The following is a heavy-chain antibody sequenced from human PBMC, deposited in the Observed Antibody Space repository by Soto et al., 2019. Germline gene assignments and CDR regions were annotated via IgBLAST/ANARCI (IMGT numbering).Heavy chain of an antibody. D-gene: IGHD2-15*01. J-gene: IGHJ6*03. CDR1: GFSLSTSGVG. CDR3: AHILNYCSGGSCYPGHYYYYYCMDV. CDR2: IYWDDDK. Sequence: SGPTLVNPTQTLTLTCTFSGFSLSTSGVGVGWIRQPPGKALEWLALIYWDDDKRYSPSLKSRLTITKDTSKNQVVLTMTNMDPVDTATYYCAHILNYCSGGSCYPGHYYYYYCMDVWGKGTTVTVSS. V-gene: IGHV2-5*02.